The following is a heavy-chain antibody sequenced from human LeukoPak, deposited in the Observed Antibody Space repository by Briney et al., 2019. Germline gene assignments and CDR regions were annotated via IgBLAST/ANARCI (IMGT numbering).Heavy chain of an antibody. CDR1: GGSISSYY. V-gene: IGHV4-59*12. CDR3: AKDSLGGAAAVLSYFDY. D-gene: IGHD6-13*01. CDR2: IYHSGST. Sequence: SETLSLTCTVSGGSISSYYWSWIRQPPGRGLEWIGYIYHSGSTYYNPSLKSRVTISVDRSKNQFSLKLSSVTAADTAVYYCAKDSLGGAAAVLSYFDYWGQGTLVTVSS. J-gene: IGHJ4*02.